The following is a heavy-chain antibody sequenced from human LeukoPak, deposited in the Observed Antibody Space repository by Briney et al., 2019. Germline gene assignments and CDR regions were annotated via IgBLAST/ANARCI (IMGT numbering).Heavy chain of an antibody. D-gene: IGHD4-17*01. J-gene: IGHJ5*02. Sequence: GGSLTLSCAASGITFRSYGMHWVRQAPGKGLGWVAVISYDGSHKYYADSVKGRFSISRDNSKNTLYLQMNSLRADDTAVYYCAKGARGDTVTSIVGLNWFDPWGQGTLVTVSS. CDR2: ISYDGSHK. V-gene: IGHV3-30*18. CDR1: GITFRSYG. CDR3: AKGARGDTVTSIVGLNWFDP.